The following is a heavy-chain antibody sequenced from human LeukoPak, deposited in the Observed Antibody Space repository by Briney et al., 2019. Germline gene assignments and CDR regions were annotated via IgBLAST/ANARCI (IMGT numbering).Heavy chain of an antibody. Sequence: GGSLRLSCAASGFAFSGYSMNWVRQAPGKGLEWVSYISSSSSTIYYADSVKGRFTISRDNSKNTLYLQMNSLRAEDTAVYYCAKAGIVVVPAAYAPYFDYWGQGTLVTVSS. CDR2: ISSSSSTI. V-gene: IGHV3-48*01. CDR1: GFAFSGYS. J-gene: IGHJ4*02. D-gene: IGHD2-2*01. CDR3: AKAGIVVVPAAYAPYFDY.